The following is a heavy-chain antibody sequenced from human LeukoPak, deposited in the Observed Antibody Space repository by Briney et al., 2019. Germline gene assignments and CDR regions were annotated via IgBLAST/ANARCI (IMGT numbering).Heavy chain of an antibody. CDR2: ISGSGSSA. CDR3: ARERLRYFLDY. V-gene: IGHV3-23*01. J-gene: IGHJ4*02. Sequence: PGGSLRLSCAASGFTFSSYAMTWVRQAPGEGLQWVSDISGSGSSAYYADSVKGRFTISRDNAKNSLYLQMNSLRAEDTAVYYCARERLRYFLDYWGQGTLVTVSS. D-gene: IGHD3-9*01. CDR1: GFTFSSYA.